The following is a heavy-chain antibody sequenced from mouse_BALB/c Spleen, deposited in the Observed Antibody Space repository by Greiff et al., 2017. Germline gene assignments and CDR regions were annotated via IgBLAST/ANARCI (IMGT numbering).Heavy chain of an antibody. J-gene: IGHJ2*01. V-gene: IGHV2-9*02. CDR1: GFSLTSYG. D-gene: IGHD3-3*01. CDR2: IWAGGST. Sequence: VKLQESGPGLVAPSQSLSITCTVSGFSLTSYGVHWVRQPPGKGLEWLGVIWAGGSTNYNSALMSRLSISKDNSKSQVFLKMNSLQTDDTAMYYCARDQGSPYYFDYWGQGTTLTVSS. CDR3: ARDQGSPYYFDY.